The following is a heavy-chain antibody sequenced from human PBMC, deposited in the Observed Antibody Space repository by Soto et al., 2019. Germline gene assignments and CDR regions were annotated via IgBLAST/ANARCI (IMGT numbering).Heavy chain of an antibody. CDR3: TRDWREARNYFDY. Sequence: PGGSLRLSCAASGFTLTSFSMNWLRQAPGKGLEWVSSISSDSTYIYYADSVKGRFTTSRDNAKNSLYLQMDSLRADDSAVYYCTRDWREARNYFDYWGHGTLVTVSS. J-gene: IGHJ4*01. D-gene: IGHD6-6*01. CDR2: ISSDSTYI. V-gene: IGHV3-21*01. CDR1: GFTLTSFS.